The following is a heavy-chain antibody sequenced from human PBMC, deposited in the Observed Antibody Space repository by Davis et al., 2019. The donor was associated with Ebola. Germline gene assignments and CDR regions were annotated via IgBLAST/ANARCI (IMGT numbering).Heavy chain of an antibody. CDR2: INHSGST. Sequence: MPSETLSLTCAVYGGPFSGYYWSWIRQPPGKGLEWIGEINHSGSTYYNPSLKSRVTISVDTSKNQFSLKLSSVTAADTAVYYCARQAAIYYYYGMDVWGQGTTVTVSS. J-gene: IGHJ6*02. CDR1: GGPFSGYY. CDR3: ARQAAIYYYYGMDV. D-gene: IGHD2-2*01. V-gene: IGHV4-34*01.